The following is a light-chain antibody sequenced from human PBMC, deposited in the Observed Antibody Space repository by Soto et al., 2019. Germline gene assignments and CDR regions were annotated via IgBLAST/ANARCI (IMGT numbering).Light chain of an antibody. J-gene: IGLJ3*02. CDR3: SSYTTSRTWV. CDR1: SSDVGNYNY. Sequence: QSALTQPASVSGSPGQSITISCTGTSSDVGNYNYVSWYQHHPGKTPKLMIYEVSYRPSGVSVRFSGSKSGNTASVTISGFQAEDEANYYCSSYTTSRTWVFGGGTKLTVL. CDR2: EVS. V-gene: IGLV2-14*01.